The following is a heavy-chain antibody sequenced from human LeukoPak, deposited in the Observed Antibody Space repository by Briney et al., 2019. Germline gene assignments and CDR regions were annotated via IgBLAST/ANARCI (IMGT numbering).Heavy chain of an antibody. CDR2: ISEKGGST. D-gene: IGHD3-22*01. CDR1: GFTFSSYA. V-gene: IGHV3-23*01. CDR3: AKDPYYDSSGYPDY. J-gene: IGHJ4*02. Sequence: PGGSLRLSCAASGFTFSSYAMSWVRQAPGKGLEWVSYISEKGGSTTYGDSVKGRFTISRDNSKNTLYLQMNSLRAEDTAVYYCAKDPYYDSSGYPDYWGQGTLVTVSS.